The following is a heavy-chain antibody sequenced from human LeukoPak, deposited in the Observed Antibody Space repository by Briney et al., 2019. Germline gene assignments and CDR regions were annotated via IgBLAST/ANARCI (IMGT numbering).Heavy chain of an antibody. J-gene: IGHJ4*02. V-gene: IGHV4-39*01. CDR1: SGSISSSNYY. CDR3: ARRLYDRSGYYYFDY. Sequence: SETLSLTCTVSSGSISSSNYYWGWIRQPPGKGLEWIASIYYSGSPYYNPSLKSRVTMSVDTSKNQFSLKLSSVTAADTAVYYCARRLYDRSGYYYFDYWGQGTLVTVSS. D-gene: IGHD3-22*01. CDR2: IYYSGSP.